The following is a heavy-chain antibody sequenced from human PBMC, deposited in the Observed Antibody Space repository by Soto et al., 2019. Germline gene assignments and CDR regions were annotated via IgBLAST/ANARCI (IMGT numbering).Heavy chain of an antibody. CDR2: TYYRSKWYY. D-gene: IGHD1-26*01. J-gene: IGHJ4*01. Sequence: QVQLQQSGPGLVKPSQTLLLTCDISGDSVSSNTAGWNWVRQSPSRGLEWLGSTYYRSKWYYDYALSLRSRITMNPDTSKNQSSLALSSVTPEDTAVYYCARGDQCSGRIFDFWGQGTLVTVSS. CDR1: GDSVSSNTAG. V-gene: IGHV6-1*01. CDR3: ARGDQCSGRIFDF.